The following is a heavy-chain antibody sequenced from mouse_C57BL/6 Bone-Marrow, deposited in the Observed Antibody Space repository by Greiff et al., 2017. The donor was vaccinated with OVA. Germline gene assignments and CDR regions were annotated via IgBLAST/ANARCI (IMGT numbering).Heavy chain of an antibody. CDR1: GFTFSSYG. CDR3: ARQGGNYLFDY. CDR2: ISSGGSYT. Sequence: VKLVESGGDLVKPGGSLKLSCAASGFTFSSYGMSWVRQTPDKRLEWVATISSGGSYTYYPDSVKGRFTISRDNAKNTLYLQMSSLKSEDTAMYYCARQGGNYLFDYWGQGTTLTVSS. V-gene: IGHV5-6*01. J-gene: IGHJ2*01. D-gene: IGHD2-1*01.